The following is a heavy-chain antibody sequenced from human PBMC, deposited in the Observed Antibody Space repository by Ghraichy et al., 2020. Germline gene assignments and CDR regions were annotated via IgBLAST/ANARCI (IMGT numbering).Heavy chain of an antibody. CDR1: GGSIRSYHW. Sequence: SETLSLTCAVSGGSIRSYHWWSWVRQPPGKGLEWIGEVYYNGSTNCNPSLKSRVTMSVDMSKNQFSLRLTSVTAADTAVYYCTREAFTFIANWFDPWGPGTLVTVSS. D-gene: IGHD3-22*01. J-gene: IGHJ5*02. CDR3: TREAFTFIANWFDP. CDR2: VYYNGST. V-gene: IGHV4-4*02.